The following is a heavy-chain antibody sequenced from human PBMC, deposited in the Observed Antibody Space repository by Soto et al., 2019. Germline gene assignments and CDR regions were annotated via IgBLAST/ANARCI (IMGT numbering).Heavy chain of an antibody. CDR3: ARQRTTVVTQAYFDH. J-gene: IGHJ4*02. Sequence: SETLSLTCSVSGEAISSSSYYWCWIRQPPGKGLEWIGSIYYSGRTYYNPSFKSRVTISIDTSKNQFSLKLSSVTATDTAVYYCARQRTTVVTQAYFDHWGQGALVTVSS. V-gene: IGHV4-39*01. D-gene: IGHD2-21*02. CDR1: GEAISSSSYY. CDR2: IYYSGRT.